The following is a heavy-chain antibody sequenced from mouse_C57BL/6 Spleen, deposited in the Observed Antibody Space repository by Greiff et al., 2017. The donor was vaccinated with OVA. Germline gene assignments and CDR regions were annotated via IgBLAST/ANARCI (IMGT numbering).Heavy chain of an antibody. CDR3: ARESDYYGSSYWYFDV. D-gene: IGHD1-1*01. Sequence: QVQLQQSGPELVKPGASVKISCKASGYAFSSSWMNWVKQRPGKGLEWIGRIYPGDGDTNYNGKFKGKATLTADKSSSTAYMQLSSLTSEDSEVYFCARESDYYGSSYWYFDVWGTGTTVTVSS. V-gene: IGHV1-82*01. CDR2: IYPGDGDT. J-gene: IGHJ1*03. CDR1: GYAFSSSW.